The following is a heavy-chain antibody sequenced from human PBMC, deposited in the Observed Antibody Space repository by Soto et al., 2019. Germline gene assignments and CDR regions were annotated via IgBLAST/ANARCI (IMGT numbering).Heavy chain of an antibody. V-gene: IGHV3-23*01. D-gene: IGHD2-15*01. CDR1: GFTFSNYA. J-gene: IGHJ4*02. CDR2: ISGSSDST. CDR3: APHHVTHTAVVVGQPYYFDH. Sequence: EVQLLESGGGLVQPGGSLRLSCAASGFTFSNYAMSWVRQAPGKGLEWVSVISGSSDSTHYTDSVRGRFTISRDNSKNTLYLQMNRLRVEDTAVYSCAPHHVTHTAVVVGQPYYFDHWGQGTLVTVSS.